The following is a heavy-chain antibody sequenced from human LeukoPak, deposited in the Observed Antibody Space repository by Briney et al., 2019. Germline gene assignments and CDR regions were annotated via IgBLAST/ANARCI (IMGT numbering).Heavy chain of an antibody. Sequence: SETLSLTCTVSGGSISTYYWSWIRQPPGKGLEWIGYIYCSGITNYNPSLKSRATISVDTSKNQFSLKLNSVTAADTAVYYCAKRGSNTWSDFDYWGQGTLVTVSS. D-gene: IGHD6-13*01. J-gene: IGHJ4*02. CDR2: IYCSGIT. CDR3: AKRGSNTWSDFDY. CDR1: GGSISTYY. V-gene: IGHV4-4*09.